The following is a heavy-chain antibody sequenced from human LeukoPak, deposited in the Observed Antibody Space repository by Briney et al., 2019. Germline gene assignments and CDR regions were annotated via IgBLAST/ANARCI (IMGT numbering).Heavy chain of an antibody. D-gene: IGHD3-22*01. J-gene: IGHJ4*02. CDR2: FDPEDGET. Sequence: ASVEVSCKVSGYTLTELSMHWVRQAPGKGLEWMGGFDPEDGETIYAQKFQGRVTMTEDTSTDTAYMELSSLRSEDTAVYYCATGLYYDSSGYYDYWGQGTLVTVSS. V-gene: IGHV1-24*01. CDR3: ATGLYYDSSGYYDY. CDR1: GYTLTELS.